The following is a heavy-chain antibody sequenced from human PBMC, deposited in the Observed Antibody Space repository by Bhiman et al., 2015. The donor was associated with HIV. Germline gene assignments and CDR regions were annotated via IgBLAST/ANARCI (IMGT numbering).Heavy chain of an antibody. D-gene: IGHD3-3*01. V-gene: IGHV3-66*02. CDR2: IYSGGST. CDR1: GFTVSSNY. Sequence: EVQLVESGGGLVQPGGSLRLSCAASGFTVSSNYMSWVRQAPGKGLEWVSVIYSGGSTYYADSVKGRFTISRDNSKNTLYLQMNSLRAEDTAVYYCARNNFWSGYYGMDVWGQGTTVTVSS. CDR3: ARNNFWSGYYGMDV. J-gene: IGHJ6*02.